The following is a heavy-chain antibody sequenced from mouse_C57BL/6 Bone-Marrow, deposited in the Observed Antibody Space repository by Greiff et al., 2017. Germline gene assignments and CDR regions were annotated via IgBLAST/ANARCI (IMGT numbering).Heavy chain of an antibody. CDR3: VYYGTSYWYFDV. D-gene: IGHD2-1*01. CDR1: GYTFTSYW. Sequence: QVQLQQPGAELVKPGASVKLSCKASGYTFTSYWMHWVKQRPGQGLEWIGMIHPNSGSTNYNEKLKSKATLTVDKSSSTAYMQLSSLTSEDSAVYYCVYYGTSYWYFDVWGTGTTVTVSS. J-gene: IGHJ1*03. V-gene: IGHV1-64*01. CDR2: IHPNSGST.